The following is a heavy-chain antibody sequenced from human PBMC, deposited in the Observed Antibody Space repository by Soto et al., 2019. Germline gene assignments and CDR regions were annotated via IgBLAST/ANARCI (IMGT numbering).Heavy chain of an antibody. V-gene: IGHV3-30-3*01. J-gene: IGHJ4*02. CDR3: AASSPSSDISSSIRVADTMSSGY. CDR1: GFTFSSYA. D-gene: IGHD6-13*01. Sequence: QVQLVESGGGVVQPGRSLRLSCAASGFTFSSYAMHWVRQAPGKGLEWVAVISYDGSNKYYADSVKGRFTISRDNSKNTLYLQMNSLRAEDTAVYYCAASSPSSDISSSIRVADTMSSGYWGRGNLVTVSS. CDR2: ISYDGSNK.